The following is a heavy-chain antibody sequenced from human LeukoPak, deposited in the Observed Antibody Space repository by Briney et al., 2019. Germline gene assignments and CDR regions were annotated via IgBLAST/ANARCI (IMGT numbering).Heavy chain of an antibody. D-gene: IGHD4/OR15-4a*01. CDR1: GFTFSSYG. CDR3: ARASDYADGVIDYYYYMDV. Sequence: PGGSLRLSCAASGFTFSSYGMSWVRQAPGKGLEWVSAISGSGGSTYYADSVKGRFTISRDNSKNTLYLQMNSLRAEDTAVYYCARASDYADGVIDYYYYMDVWGKGTTVTISS. V-gene: IGHV3-23*01. J-gene: IGHJ6*03. CDR2: ISGSGGST.